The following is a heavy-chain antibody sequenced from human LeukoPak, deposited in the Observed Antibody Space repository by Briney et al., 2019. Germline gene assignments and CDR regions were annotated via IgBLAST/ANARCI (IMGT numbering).Heavy chain of an antibody. D-gene: IGHD3-22*01. CDR2: IYYSGST. CDR3: AREGYYDTSASGAFDI. CDR1: GYSISSGYY. Sequence: SETLSLTCTVSGYSISSGYYWGWIRQHPGKGLEWIGYIYYSGSTYYNPSLKSRVTISVDTSKNQFSLKLSSVTAADTAVYYCAREGYYDTSASGAFDIWGQGTMVTVSS. V-gene: IGHV4-38-2*02. J-gene: IGHJ3*02.